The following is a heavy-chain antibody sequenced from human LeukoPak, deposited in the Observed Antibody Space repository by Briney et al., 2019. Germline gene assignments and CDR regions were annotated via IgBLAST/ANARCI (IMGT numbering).Heavy chain of an antibody. D-gene: IGHD1-1*01. CDR1: GFTFSDYS. Sequence: GGSLRLSCVASGFTFSDYSLNWVRQAPGKGLEWISYIGISSGNTKYADSVKGRFTISGDNAKNSLYLQMNSLRDEDTAVYYCARDHNYAFDNWGQGTLVTVSS. V-gene: IGHV3-48*02. CDR2: IGISSGNT. CDR3: ARDHNYAFDN. J-gene: IGHJ4*02.